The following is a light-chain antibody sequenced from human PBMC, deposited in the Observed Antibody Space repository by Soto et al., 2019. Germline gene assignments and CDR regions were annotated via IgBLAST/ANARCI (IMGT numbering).Light chain of an antibody. J-gene: IGKJ4*01. V-gene: IGKV3D-15*01. CDR1: QTVNSN. Sequence: EIVMTQSPATLSVSPGERATLSCRASQTVNSNLAWYQKKPGQAPRLLIYGASTRAPGIPARFSGSGSGTEFTLTISSLQSEDFAFYYCQQYNNWSPLTFGGGTKVEIK. CDR2: GAS. CDR3: QQYNNWSPLT.